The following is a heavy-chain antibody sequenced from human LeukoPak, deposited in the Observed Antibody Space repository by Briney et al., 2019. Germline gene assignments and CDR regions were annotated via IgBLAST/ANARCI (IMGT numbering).Heavy chain of an antibody. CDR3: ARENDYYDGSGYPDY. J-gene: IGHJ4*02. D-gene: IGHD3-22*01. CDR2: IYTSGST. V-gene: IGHV4-4*07. Sequence: SETLSLTCTVSGGSISSYYWSWIRQPAGKGLEWIGRIYTSGSTNYNPSLKSRVAMSVDTSKNQFSLKLSSVTAADTAVYYCARENDYYDGSGYPDYWGQGTLVTVSS. CDR1: GGSISSYY.